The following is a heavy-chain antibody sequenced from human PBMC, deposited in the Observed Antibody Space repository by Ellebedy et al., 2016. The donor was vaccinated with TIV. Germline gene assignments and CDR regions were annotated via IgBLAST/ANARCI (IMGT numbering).Heavy chain of an antibody. CDR1: GFSLSTSGVG. Sequence: SGPTLVKPTQTLTLTCTFSGFSLSTSGVGVGWIRQPPGKALEWLALIYWDDDKRYSPSLKSRLTITQDTSKNQVVLTMTSMDPVDTATYYCAHVPMVTNDFDYWGQGTLVTVSS. CDR2: IYWDDDK. J-gene: IGHJ4*02. V-gene: IGHV2-5*02. CDR3: AHVPMVTNDFDY. D-gene: IGHD4-17*01.